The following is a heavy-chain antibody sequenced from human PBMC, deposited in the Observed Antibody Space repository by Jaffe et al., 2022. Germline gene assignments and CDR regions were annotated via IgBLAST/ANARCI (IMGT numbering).Heavy chain of an antibody. V-gene: IGHV1-69*05. CDR1: GGTFSSYA. J-gene: IGHJ4*02. CDR2: IIPIFGTA. CDR3: ARVTPGGYSGYAREYYFDY. Sequence: QVQLVQSGAEVKKPGSSVKVSCKASGGTFSSYAISWVRQAPGQGLEWMGGIIPIFGTANYAQKFQGRVTITTDESTSTAYMELSSLRSEDTAVYYCARVTPGGYSGYAREYYFDYWGQGTLVTVSS. D-gene: IGHD5-12*01.